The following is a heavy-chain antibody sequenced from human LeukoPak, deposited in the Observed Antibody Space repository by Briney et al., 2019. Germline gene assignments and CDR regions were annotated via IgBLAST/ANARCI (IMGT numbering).Heavy chain of an antibody. J-gene: IGHJ3*02. CDR2: ISDIGST. CDR1: GVSISSWY. CDR3: ARPLGYCSSTSCSRDAFDI. V-gene: IGHV4-59*12. Sequence: SETLSLTCTVSGVSISSWYWSWIRQPPGEGLEWIGYISDIGSTNYKPSLKSRVTISVDTSKNQFSLKLSSVTAADTAVYYCARPLGYCSSTSCSRDAFDIWGQGTMVTVSS. D-gene: IGHD2-2*01.